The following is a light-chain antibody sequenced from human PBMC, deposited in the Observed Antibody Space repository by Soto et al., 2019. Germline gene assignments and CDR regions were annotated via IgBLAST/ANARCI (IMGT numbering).Light chain of an antibody. CDR3: QQYNKLTPPIT. Sequence: EIVMTQSPATLSVSPGERATLSCRASQSVSSNLAWYQQKAGQAPRLLIYGASTRVTDVLPRFSGSGSGTEFTFSISSLQSQDFAVYYCQQYNKLTPPITFGQGTRLEIK. V-gene: IGKV3-15*01. CDR2: GAS. CDR1: QSVSSN. J-gene: IGKJ5*01.